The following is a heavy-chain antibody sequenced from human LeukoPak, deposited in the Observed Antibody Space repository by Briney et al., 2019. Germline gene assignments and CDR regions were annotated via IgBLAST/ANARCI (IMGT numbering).Heavy chain of an antibody. D-gene: IGHD3/OR15-3a*01. Sequence: ASVRVSCKLSENRLTQLPMHWVRQAPGEGLEWVRGFPPENDVPLYAQKFQGRVAMTTDTSTDTAYLELRSLRSDDTAVYFCATLLDSFWSGHSVPPEDYWGQGTLVTVSS. CDR1: ENRLTQLP. CDR3: ATLLDSFWSGHSVPPEDY. CDR2: FPPENDVP. V-gene: IGHV1-24*01. J-gene: IGHJ4*02.